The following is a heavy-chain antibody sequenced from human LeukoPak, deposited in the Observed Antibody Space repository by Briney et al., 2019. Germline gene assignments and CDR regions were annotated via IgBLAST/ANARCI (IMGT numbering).Heavy chain of an antibody. V-gene: IGHV4-39*01. CDR3: ARADYDDFDY. D-gene: IGHD3-22*01. J-gene: IGHJ4*02. CDR2: IYYSGST. CDR1: GGSISSSSYY. Sequence: SETLSLTCPVSGGSISSSSYYWGWIRQPPGKGLEWIGSIYYSGSTYYNPSLKSRVTISVDTSKNQFSLKLSSVTAADTAVYYCARADYDDFDYWGQGTLVTVSS.